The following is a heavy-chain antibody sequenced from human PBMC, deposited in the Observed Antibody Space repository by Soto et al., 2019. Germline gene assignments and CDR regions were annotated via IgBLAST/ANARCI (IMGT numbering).Heavy chain of an antibody. D-gene: IGHD2-15*01. V-gene: IGHV1-18*04. CDR2: ISAYNGNT. Sequence: ASVKVSCKASGYTFTSYCISWVRQAPGQGLEWMGWISAYNGNTNYAQKLQGRVTVTTDTSTSTAYMELRSLRSDDTAVYYCARREVAATRGAFDIWGQGTMVTVSS. J-gene: IGHJ3*02. CDR3: ARREVAATRGAFDI. CDR1: GYTFTSYC.